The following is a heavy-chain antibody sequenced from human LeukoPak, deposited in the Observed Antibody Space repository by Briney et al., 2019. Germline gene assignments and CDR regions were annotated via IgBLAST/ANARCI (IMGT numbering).Heavy chain of an antibody. CDR2: IYYSGST. J-gene: IGHJ4*02. V-gene: IGHV4-59*01. CDR1: GGSISSYY. CDR3: ARAAVGYSGSYLDY. D-gene: IGHD1-26*01. Sequence: SETLSLTCTVSGGSISSYYWSWIRQPPGKGLEWIGYIYYSGSTNYNPSLKSRVTISVDTSKNQFSLKLSSVTAADTAVYYCARAAVGYSGSYLDYWGQGTLVTVSS.